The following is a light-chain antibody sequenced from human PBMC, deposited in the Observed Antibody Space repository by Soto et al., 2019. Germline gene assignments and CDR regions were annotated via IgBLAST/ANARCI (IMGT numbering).Light chain of an antibody. CDR1: SSDVGGYDH. CDR3: CSSADSYTFI. J-gene: IGLJ1*01. CDR2: DVA. Sequence: QSVLTQPRPVSGSPGQSVTISCTGTSSDVGGYDHVSWYQYHPDKAPKLIIYDVAKRPSGVPGRFSGSKSGNTASLTISGLQAEDGADYYCCSSADSYTFIFGTGTKVNVL. V-gene: IGLV2-11*01.